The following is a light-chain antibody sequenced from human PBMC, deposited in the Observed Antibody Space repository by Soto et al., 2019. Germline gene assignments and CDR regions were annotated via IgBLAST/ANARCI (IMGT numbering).Light chain of an antibody. CDR2: AAS. CDR3: QQTSSTPT. J-gene: IGKJ4*01. V-gene: IGKV1-39*01. Sequence: QITQSPSPLSAYIGDRVTITCRASQSIRSYLNWYQQKPGKAPKLLIYAASSLQTGVSSRFSGSGSGTDFTLTISNLQPEDFATYYCQQTSSTPTFGGGTKVDIK. CDR1: QSIRSY.